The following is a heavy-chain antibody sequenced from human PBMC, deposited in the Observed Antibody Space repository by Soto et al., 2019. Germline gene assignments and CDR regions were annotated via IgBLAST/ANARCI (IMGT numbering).Heavy chain of an antibody. Sequence: SVKVSCKASGGTFSSYAISWVRQAPGQGLEWMGGIIPIFGTANYAQKFQGRVTITADESTSRAYMELSSLRSEDTAVYYCARVDGYNYGNWFDPWGQGTMVTVSS. CDR1: GGTFSSYA. D-gene: IGHD5-12*01. CDR3: ARVDGYNYGNWFDP. V-gene: IGHV1-69*13. CDR2: IIPIFGTA. J-gene: IGHJ5*02.